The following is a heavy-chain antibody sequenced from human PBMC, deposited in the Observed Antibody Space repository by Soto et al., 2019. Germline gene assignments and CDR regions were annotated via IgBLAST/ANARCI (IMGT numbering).Heavy chain of an antibody. CDR2: KNPKNGNT. Sequence: QVQLVQSGAEVKKPGASVKVSCKTSGYTFTSYDMNWVRQATGQGLEWMGWKNPKNGNTGYAQKFQGRVTMTRDTSINTVYMELSSLRSEDTAVYYCARGRADGDYGNWFDPWGQGTLITVSS. D-gene: IGHD4-17*01. CDR1: GYTFTSYD. J-gene: IGHJ5*02. CDR3: ARGRADGDYGNWFDP. V-gene: IGHV1-8*01.